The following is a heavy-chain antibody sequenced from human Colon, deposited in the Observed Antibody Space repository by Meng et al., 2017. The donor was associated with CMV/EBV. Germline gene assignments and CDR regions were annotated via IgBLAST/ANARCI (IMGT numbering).Heavy chain of an antibody. J-gene: IGHJ2*01. V-gene: IGHV1-18*01. CDR3: ARVITGLHWYFDL. CDR1: GYTCTSYG. D-gene: IGHD1-20*01. CDR2: ISTYNGNT. Sequence: KAAGYTCTSYGISWVRQAPGQGLEWMGWISTYNGNTIYAEKLQGRVTMTTDTSTSTAYMELRSLRSDDTAVYYCARVITGLHWYFDLWGRGTLVTVSS.